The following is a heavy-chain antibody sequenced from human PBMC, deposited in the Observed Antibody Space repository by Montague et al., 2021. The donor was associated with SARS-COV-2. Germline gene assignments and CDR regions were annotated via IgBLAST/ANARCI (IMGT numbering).Heavy chain of an antibody. CDR2: INHSGST. V-gene: IGHV4-34*01. Sequence: SETLSLTCAVYGGSISNYYWSWIRQPPGKGLEWIGEINHSGSTNYNPSLKSRVTISVDTSKNQFSLKLSSVTAADTAVYYCARVQRGCYYGLGVSVDFDYWGQGTLVTVSS. CDR3: ARVQRGCYYGLGVSVDFDY. D-gene: IGHD3-10*01. J-gene: IGHJ4*02. CDR1: GGSISNYY.